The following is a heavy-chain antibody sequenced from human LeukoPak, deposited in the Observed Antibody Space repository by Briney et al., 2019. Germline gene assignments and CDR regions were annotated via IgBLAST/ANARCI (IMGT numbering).Heavy chain of an antibody. CDR1: GASVSSKNGT. CDR2: TYYMSKWYN. Sequence: PSQTLSVTCALSGASVSSKNGTWNWIRQSPTSGLEWLGRTYYMSKWYNDYAVSVQGRITINPDTSKNQFSLQLNSVTPEDTAVYYCARDLGTSGWYTFDYWGQGTLVTVS. J-gene: IGHJ4*02. V-gene: IGHV6-1*01. D-gene: IGHD6-19*01. CDR3: ARDLGTSGWYTFDY.